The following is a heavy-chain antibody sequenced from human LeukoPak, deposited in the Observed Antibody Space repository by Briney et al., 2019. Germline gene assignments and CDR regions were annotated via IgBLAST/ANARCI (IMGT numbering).Heavy chain of an antibody. CDR2: ISGSGGST. V-gene: IGHV3-23*01. CDR3: AKGTIVVVTAALDY. CDR1: GFTFSSYA. J-gene: IGHJ4*02. D-gene: IGHD2-21*02. Sequence: AGGSLRLSCAASGFTFSSYAMSWVRQAPGKGLEWVSAISGSGGSTYYADSVKGRFTISRDNSKNRMYLQMNSLRAEDTAVYYCAKGTIVVVTAALDYWGQGTLVTVSS.